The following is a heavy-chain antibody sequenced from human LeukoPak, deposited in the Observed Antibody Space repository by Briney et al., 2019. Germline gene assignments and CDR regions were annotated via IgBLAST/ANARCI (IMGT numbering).Heavy chain of an antibody. CDR1: GFTFSNYW. CDR2: IKRDGSEK. V-gene: IGHV3-7*01. CDR3: AKERETYNDY. J-gene: IGHJ4*02. Sequence: PGGSLRLSCAASGFTFSNYWMTWVRQAPGKGLEWVANIKRDGSEKYYVDSVKGRFTISRDNAKTSLYLQMHSLRVEDTAVYFCAKERETYNDYWGQGTLVTVSS. D-gene: IGHD1-1*01.